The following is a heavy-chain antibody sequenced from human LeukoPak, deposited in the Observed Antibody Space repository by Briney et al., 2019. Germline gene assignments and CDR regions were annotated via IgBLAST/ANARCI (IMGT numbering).Heavy chain of an antibody. CDR3: ARGYCTNGVCYTGYGMDV. CDR1: GFTFSSYD. CDR2: IGTAGDT. D-gene: IGHD2-8*01. J-gene: IGHJ6*02. Sequence: GGSLRLSCAASGFTFSSYDMHWVRQATGKGLEWASAIGTAGDTYYPGSVKGRFTISRENAKNSLYLQMNSLRAGDTAVYYCARGYCTNGVCYTGYGMDVWGQGTTVTVSS. V-gene: IGHV3-13*01.